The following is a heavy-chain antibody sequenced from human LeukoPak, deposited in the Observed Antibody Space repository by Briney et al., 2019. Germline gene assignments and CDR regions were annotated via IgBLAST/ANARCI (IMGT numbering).Heavy chain of an antibody. V-gene: IGHV4-4*07. CDR3: AREAVDYGSGSLDF. CDR1: GGSIGSYY. CDR2: AHSSGST. D-gene: IGHD3-10*01. Sequence: PSETLALTCTVSGGSIGSYYWSWIRQPAGKGLEWIGGAHSSGSTNYIPSIKSRVTMSIDTSKNQFSLKLSSVTAADTAMYYCAREAVDYGSGSLDFWGQGTLVTVSS. J-gene: IGHJ4*02.